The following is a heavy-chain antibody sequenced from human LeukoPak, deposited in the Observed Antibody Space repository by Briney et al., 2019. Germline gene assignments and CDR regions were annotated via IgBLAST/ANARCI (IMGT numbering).Heavy chain of an antibody. CDR2: ISGAGGST. CDR3: ARRSAIFGVPNGLDY. V-gene: IGHV3-23*01. Sequence: GGSLRLSCAASGFTLSSYAMSWVRQAPGKGLEWVSAISGAGGSTYYADSVKGRFTISRDNSKNTLYLQMNSLRAEDTAVYYCARRSAIFGVPNGLDYWGQGTLVTVSS. CDR1: GFTLSSYA. D-gene: IGHD3-3*01. J-gene: IGHJ4*02.